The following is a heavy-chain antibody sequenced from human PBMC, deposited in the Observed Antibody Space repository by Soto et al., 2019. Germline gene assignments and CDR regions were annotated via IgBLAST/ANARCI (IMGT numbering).Heavy chain of an antibody. V-gene: IGHV3-21*06. D-gene: IGHD1-26*01. CDR2: ISSGSDFI. CDR3: TRDQGGSYDSWFDP. J-gene: IGHJ5*02. Sequence: GGSLRLSCNFSFSMYSMDWVRQAPGKGLEWVASISSGSDFIKYADSVKDRFAISRDNTKNSVSLQMSSLRVEDTAMYYCTRDQGGSYDSWFDPWGRGTLVTVSS. CDR1: FSMYS.